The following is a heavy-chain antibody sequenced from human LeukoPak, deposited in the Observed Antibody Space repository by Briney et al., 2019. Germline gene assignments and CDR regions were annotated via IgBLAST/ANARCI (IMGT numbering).Heavy chain of an antibody. CDR2: ISSSSSYI. CDR1: GFTFSSYS. D-gene: IGHD3-3*01. V-gene: IGHV3-21*01. CDR3: ARVGGSDYDFWSGYYGRGRLYYYYMDV. Sequence: PGGSLRLSCAASGFTFSSYSMNWVRQAPGKGLEWVSSISSSSSYIYYADSVKGRFTISRDNAKNSLYLQMNSLRAEDTAVYYCARVGGSDYDFWSGYYGRGRLYYYYMDVWGKGTTVTVSS. J-gene: IGHJ6*03.